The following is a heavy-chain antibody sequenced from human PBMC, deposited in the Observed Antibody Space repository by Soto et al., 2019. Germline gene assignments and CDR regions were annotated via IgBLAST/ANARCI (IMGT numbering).Heavy chain of an antibody. D-gene: IGHD3-22*01. Sequence: ASVKVSCKASGYTFTSYAMHWVRQAPGQSLEWMGWINTGNGNTKYSQKFQGRVTITRDTSATTAYMELSSLGSEDTAMYYCARSPQPYYYDSSGSIDYWGQGTLVTVSS. V-gene: IGHV1-3*04. CDR2: INTGNGNT. J-gene: IGHJ4*02. CDR1: GYTFTSYA. CDR3: ARSPQPYYYDSSGSIDY.